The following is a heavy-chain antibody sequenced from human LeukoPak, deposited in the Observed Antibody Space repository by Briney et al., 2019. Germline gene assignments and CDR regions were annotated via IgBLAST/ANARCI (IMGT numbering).Heavy chain of an antibody. CDR2: MNPNSGNT. CDR1: GYTFTNFY. CDR3: ARESGFYASGSRY. D-gene: IGHD3-10*01. V-gene: IGHV1-8*02. Sequence: ASVKVSCKASGYTFTNFYMDWVRQATGQGLEWMGWMNPNSGNTGYAQKFQGRVTMTRSTSINTAYMELSSLRSEDTAIYYCARESGFYASGSRYWGQGTLVTVSS. J-gene: IGHJ4*02.